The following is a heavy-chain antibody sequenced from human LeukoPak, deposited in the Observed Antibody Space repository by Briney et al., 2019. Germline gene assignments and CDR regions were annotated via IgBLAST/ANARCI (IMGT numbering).Heavy chain of an antibody. CDR2: INPNNGGT. Sequence: GASVKVSCKASGYTFTGYYIHWVRQAPGQGLEWMRRINPNNGGTNYAQKFQGRVTMTRDMSMSTAYMELSRLRSVDTAVYYCAGGDNSSGYRPFDIWGQGTMVTVPS. D-gene: IGHD3-22*01. CDR1: GYTFTGYY. V-gene: IGHV1-2*06. J-gene: IGHJ3*02. CDR3: AGGDNSSGYRPFDI.